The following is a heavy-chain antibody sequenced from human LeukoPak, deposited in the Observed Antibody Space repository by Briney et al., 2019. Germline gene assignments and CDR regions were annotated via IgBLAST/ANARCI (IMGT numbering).Heavy chain of an antibody. CDR1: GFIISGYP. Sequence: LRLSCAASGFIISGYPMHWVRQAPGKGPEWVAVISYDGSNKYYADSVKGRFTISRDNSKNTLYLQMNSLRAEDTAVYYCAREVGSSSALDYWGQGTLVTVSS. J-gene: IGHJ4*02. D-gene: IGHD6-6*01. CDR3: AREVGSSSALDY. V-gene: IGHV3-30-3*01. CDR2: ISYDGSNK.